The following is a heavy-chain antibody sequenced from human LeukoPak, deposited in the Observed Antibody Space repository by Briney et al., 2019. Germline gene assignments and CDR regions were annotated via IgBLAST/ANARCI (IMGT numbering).Heavy chain of an antibody. D-gene: IGHD3-3*01. CDR2: INHSGST. V-gene: IGHV4-34*01. Sequence: GSLRLSCAASGFTFSSYAMSWVRQAPGKGLEWIGEINHSGSTNYNPSLKSRVTISVDTSKNQFFLKLSSVTAADTAVYYCAREGPNYDFGYFDYWGQGTLVTVSS. CDR1: GFTFSSYA. CDR3: AREGPNYDFGYFDY. J-gene: IGHJ4*02.